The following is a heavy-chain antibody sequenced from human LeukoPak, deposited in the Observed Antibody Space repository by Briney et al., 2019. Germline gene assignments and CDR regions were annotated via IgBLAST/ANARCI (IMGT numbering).Heavy chain of an antibody. D-gene: IGHD3-16*02. CDR3: ARVVWGSYLYYFDY. CDR1: GYSISSGSY. V-gene: IGHV4-38-2*02. Sequence: SETLSLTCTVSGYSISSGSYWGWIRQPPGKGLESIASIFHSGGTYYNPSLKSRVTISVDTSKNQFSLKLSSVTAADTAVYYCARVVWGSYLYYFDYWGQGTLVTVSS. CDR2: IFHSGGT. J-gene: IGHJ4*02.